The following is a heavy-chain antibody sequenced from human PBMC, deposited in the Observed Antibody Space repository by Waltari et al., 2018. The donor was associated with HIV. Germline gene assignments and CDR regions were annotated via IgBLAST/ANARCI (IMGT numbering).Heavy chain of an antibody. Sequence: EVQLVESGGGLVQPGGSLRLFCAASGFTFNTYWMTWDRQAPGKGLGWAANIKQDQSGEDYVASLKVRFTIPTDNAKNSLFLQMNSLRVDDTAVYYCAREALYDSSGYYFDYWGQGPLVTVSS. CDR1: GFTFNTYW. CDR3: AREALYDSSGYYFDY. V-gene: IGHV3-7*01. CDR2: IKQDQSGE. D-gene: IGHD3-22*01. J-gene: IGHJ4*02.